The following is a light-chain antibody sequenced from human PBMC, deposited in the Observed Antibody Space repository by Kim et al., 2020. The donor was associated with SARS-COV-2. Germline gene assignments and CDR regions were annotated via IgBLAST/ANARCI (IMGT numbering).Light chain of an antibody. J-gene: IGLJ1*01. Sequence: PGGTVTLPCSSSTGAVTSGYYPNWFQQKPGQTPRSLIYSTSKKHSWTPARFSGSLLGDKAALTLSGVQPEDEADYYCLLYYGGAYVFGTGTKVTVL. V-gene: IGLV7-43*01. CDR3: LLYYGGAYV. CDR2: STS. CDR1: TGAVTSGYY.